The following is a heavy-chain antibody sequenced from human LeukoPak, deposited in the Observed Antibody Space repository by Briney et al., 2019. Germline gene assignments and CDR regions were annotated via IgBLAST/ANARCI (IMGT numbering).Heavy chain of an antibody. CDR1: GFTFSSYG. D-gene: IGHD3-10*01. Sequence: GGSLRLSCAASGFTFSSYGMHWVRQAPGKGLEWVAVISYDGSNKYYADSVKGRFTISRDNSKNTLYLQMNSLRAEDTAVYYCAKDQPRSIFGHPDYWGQGTLVTVSS. CDR3: AKDQPRSIFGHPDY. J-gene: IGHJ4*02. V-gene: IGHV3-30*18. CDR2: ISYDGSNK.